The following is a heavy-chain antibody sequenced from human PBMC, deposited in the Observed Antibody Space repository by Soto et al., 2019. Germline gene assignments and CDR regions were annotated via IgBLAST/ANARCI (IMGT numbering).Heavy chain of an antibody. CDR2: ISGRGGRT. CDR1: VFTFIIYS. CDR3: ERELKSRHVGFY. V-gene: IGHV3-23*01. J-gene: IGHJ4*02. Sequence: PWKSXRLCWSSSVFTFIIYSIDWLRQAPGKGLEWVSSISGRGGRTYYADSVKGRLTIYRDNYRSTPYMKMNTLRAEDTDIYYCERELKSRHVGFYWGPGALV. D-gene: IGHD3-3*01.